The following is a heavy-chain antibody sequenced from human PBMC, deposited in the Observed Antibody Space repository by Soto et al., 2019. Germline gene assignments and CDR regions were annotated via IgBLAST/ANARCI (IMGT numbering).Heavy chain of an antibody. V-gene: IGHV1-69*01. J-gene: IGHJ4*02. CDR2: IIPIFGTA. CDR1: GGTFSSYA. CDR3: ARGKLGRSSSRRYYFDY. Sequence: QVQLVQSGAEVKKPGSSVKVSCKASGGTFSSYAISWVRQAPGQGLEWMGGIIPIFGTANYAQKFKGRVTITPDESTSTAYMELSSLRSEDTAVYYCARGKLGRSSSRRYYFDYWGQGTLVTVSS. D-gene: IGHD6-6*01.